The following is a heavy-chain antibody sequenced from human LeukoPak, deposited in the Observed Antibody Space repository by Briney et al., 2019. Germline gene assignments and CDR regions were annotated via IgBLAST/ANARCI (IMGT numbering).Heavy chain of an antibody. CDR2: ISGSGDST. Sequence: PGGSLRLSCTASGLTYSSFAMSWVRQAPGKGLEWVSVISGSGDSTYYAGSVKGRFTISRDNSKNTLYLQMNSLRAEDTAVYYCARDRGGWLPDAFDIWGQGTMVTVSS. CDR1: GLTYSSFA. CDR3: ARDRGGWLPDAFDI. D-gene: IGHD5-24*01. J-gene: IGHJ3*02. V-gene: IGHV3-23*01.